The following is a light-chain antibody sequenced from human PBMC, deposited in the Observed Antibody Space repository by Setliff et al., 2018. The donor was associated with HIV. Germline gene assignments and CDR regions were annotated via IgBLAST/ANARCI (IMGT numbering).Light chain of an antibody. CDR1: QSILYSSSNKNY. Sequence: DIVMTQSPDSLAVSLGERATIKCKSSQSILYSSSNKNYLAWYQQKPGQPPKLLIYWASTRESGVPDRFSGSGSGTDFSLTISSLQAEDVAVYYCQQYFNIPRTFGQGTKMDIK. J-gene: IGKJ1*01. CDR3: QQYFNIPRT. V-gene: IGKV4-1*01. CDR2: WAS.